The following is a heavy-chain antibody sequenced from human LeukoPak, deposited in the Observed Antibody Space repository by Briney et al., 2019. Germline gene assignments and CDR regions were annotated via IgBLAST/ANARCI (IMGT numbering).Heavy chain of an antibody. V-gene: IGHV3-48*04. CDR3: TSLGFEPDY. CDR2: ISSDNSII. J-gene: IGHJ4*02. D-gene: IGHD3-9*01. Sequence: SGGSLRLSCAASGFAFSTYGMNWVRQAPGKGLEWISYISSDNSIIYYADSVKGRFTISRDNAKNSLHLQMNSLRAEDTAVYYCTSLGFEPDYWGLGTLVTVSS. CDR1: GFAFSTYG.